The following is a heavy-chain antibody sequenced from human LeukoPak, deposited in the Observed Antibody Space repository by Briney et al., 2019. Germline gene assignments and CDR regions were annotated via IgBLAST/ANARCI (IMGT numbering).Heavy chain of an antibody. CDR2: IYYSGST. D-gene: IGHD2-2*02. CDR3: ASTIVVVPAAIPPFDAFDI. J-gene: IGHJ3*02. V-gene: IGHV4-39*01. Sequence: TSETLSLTCTVSGGSISSSSYYWGWIRQPPGKGLEWIGSIYYSGSTYYNPSLKSRVTISVDTSKSQFSLKLSSVTAADTAVYYCASTIVVVPAAIPPFDAFDIWGQGTMVTVSS. CDR1: GGSISSSSYY.